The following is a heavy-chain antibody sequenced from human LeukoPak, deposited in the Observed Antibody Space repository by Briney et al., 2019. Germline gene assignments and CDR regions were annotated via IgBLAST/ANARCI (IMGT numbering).Heavy chain of an antibody. CDR3: ARGCQYQLLIFPYYYMDV. V-gene: IGHV1-2*02. D-gene: IGHD2-2*01. Sequence: ASVKVSCKASGYTFTGYYMHWVRQAPGQGLEWMGWINPNSGGTNYAQKFQGRVTMTRDTSISTAYMELSRLRSDDTAVYYCARGCQYQLLIFPYYYMDVWGKGTTVTISS. CDR1: GYTFTGYY. J-gene: IGHJ6*03. CDR2: INPNSGGT.